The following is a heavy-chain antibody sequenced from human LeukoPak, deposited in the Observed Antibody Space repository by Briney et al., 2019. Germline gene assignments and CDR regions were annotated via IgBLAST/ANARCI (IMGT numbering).Heavy chain of an antibody. Sequence: AESLSLTCAVYGGSFSGYYWSWIRQPPGKGLEWMGEINHSGSTNYNPSLKRRVTITVDTSKNQVSLNLSSVTAADTAVYYCARGVLWSRIHHAIDYWGQETLGIVSS. D-gene: IGHD5-18*01. CDR1: GGSFSGYY. V-gene: IGHV4-34*01. J-gene: IGHJ4*02. CDR3: ARGVLWSRIHHAIDY. CDR2: INHSGST.